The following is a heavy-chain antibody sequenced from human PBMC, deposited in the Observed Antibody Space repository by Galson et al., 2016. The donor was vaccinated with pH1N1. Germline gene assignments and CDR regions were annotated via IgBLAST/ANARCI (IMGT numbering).Heavy chain of an antibody. CDR1: GGSISSVSSY. D-gene: IGHD1-26*01. CDR2: IFTSGST. Sequence: LSLTCTVSGGSISSVSSYWSWIRQPAGKGLEWVGRIFTSGSTNYNPSLKSRVTISMDTSKNQFSLKLSTVNAADTAVYYCAREGVGATKTAFDIWGQGTMVTVSS. J-gene: IGHJ3*02. CDR3: AREGVGATKTAFDI. V-gene: IGHV4-61*02.